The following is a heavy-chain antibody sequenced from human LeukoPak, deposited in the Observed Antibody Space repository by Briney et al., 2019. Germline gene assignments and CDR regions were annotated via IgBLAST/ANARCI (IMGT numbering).Heavy chain of an antibody. CDR1: GFTFSSYA. D-gene: IGHD2-2*01. CDR2: ISGSGGST. Sequence: GGSLRLSCAASGFTFSSYAMSWVRQAPGKGLEWVSAISGSGGSTYYADSMKGRFTISRDNSKNTLYLQMNSLRAEDTAVYYCAKDLQAQYCSSTSCYAWGYWGQGTLVTVSS. J-gene: IGHJ4*02. CDR3: AKDLQAQYCSSTSCYAWGY. V-gene: IGHV3-23*01.